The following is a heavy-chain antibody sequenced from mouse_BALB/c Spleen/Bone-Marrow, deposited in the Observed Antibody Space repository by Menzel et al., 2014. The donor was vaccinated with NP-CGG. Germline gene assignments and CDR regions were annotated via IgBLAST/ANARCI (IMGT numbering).Heavy chain of an antibody. CDR3: TRPGYFYGSGPYAMDY. Sequence: QVQLKESGAELVRPGASVKLSCKASGYTFTNYWINWVKQRPGQGLEWIGHIHPSDRYTNYNQKFKDKATLTVDKSSSTAYMQLSCTTSEDSAVDYCTRPGYFYGSGPYAMDYWGQGTSVTVSS. CDR1: GYTFTNYW. V-gene: IGHV1-69*02. J-gene: IGHJ4*01. CDR2: IHPSDRYT. D-gene: IGHD1-1*01.